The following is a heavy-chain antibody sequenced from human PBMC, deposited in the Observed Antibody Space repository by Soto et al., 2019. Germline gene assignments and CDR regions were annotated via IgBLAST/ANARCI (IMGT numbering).Heavy chain of an antibody. V-gene: IGHV3-30*03. D-gene: IGHD3-10*01. Sequence: GGSLRLSCEVSGFTFSAYGMHWVRQAPGKGLEWVAAISHDGTNKNYGDSVKGRFTISRDNSRNTLYLQMNSLRAEDTAVYFCARCDGSATYCFFFAYWGQGTPVTVSS. CDR1: GFTFSAYG. CDR3: ARCDGSATYCFFFAY. CDR2: ISHDGTNK. J-gene: IGHJ4*02.